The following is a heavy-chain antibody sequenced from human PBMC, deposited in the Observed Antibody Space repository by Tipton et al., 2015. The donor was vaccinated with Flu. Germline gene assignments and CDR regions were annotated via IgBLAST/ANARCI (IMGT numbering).Heavy chain of an antibody. J-gene: IGHJ4*02. Sequence: LRLSCTVSGGSISSYYWSWIRQPAGKGLEWIGRIYTSGSTNYNPSLKSRVTMSVDTSKNQFSLKLSSVTAADTAVYYCARGYSSGHHDYWGQGTLVTVS. D-gene: IGHD6-19*01. CDR1: GGSISSYY. CDR3: ARGYSSGHHDY. CDR2: IYTSGST. V-gene: IGHV4-4*07.